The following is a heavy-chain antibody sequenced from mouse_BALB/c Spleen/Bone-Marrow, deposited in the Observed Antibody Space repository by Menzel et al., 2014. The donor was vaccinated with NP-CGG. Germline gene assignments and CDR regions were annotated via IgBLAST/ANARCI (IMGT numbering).Heavy chain of an antibody. CDR1: GYTFTDYA. J-gene: IGHJ4*01. D-gene: IGHD2-5*01. CDR3: GRGYSNNYAMDY. Sequence: QVQLQQSGAELVRPGVSVKISCKGSGYTFTDYAMHWVKQSHAESLEWIGVINTYFGDISYNQKFKGKATIAVDKTSRTVYMELARLTAEDSAIYYCGRGYSNNYAMDYWGQGTSVTVSS. V-gene: IGHV1S137*01. CDR2: INTYFGDI.